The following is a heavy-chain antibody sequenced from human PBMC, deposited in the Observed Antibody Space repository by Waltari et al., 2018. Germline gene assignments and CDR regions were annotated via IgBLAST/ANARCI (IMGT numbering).Heavy chain of an antibody. J-gene: IGHJ3*02. CDR3: AGGQHSYDRSDYNGAFDI. V-gene: IGHV3-48*01. CDR1: GLAVGRAT. CDR2: ISGRDDII. Sequence: EVQVVESGGGLVQPGGSLRLSGAASGLAVGRATLRWVRQAPGKGLEWVAYISGRDDIIYADSVKGRFTISRDNVKNSVYLQMSSLRAEDTAVYYCAGGQHSYDRSDYNGAFDIWGQGTMVTVSS. D-gene: IGHD3-22*01.